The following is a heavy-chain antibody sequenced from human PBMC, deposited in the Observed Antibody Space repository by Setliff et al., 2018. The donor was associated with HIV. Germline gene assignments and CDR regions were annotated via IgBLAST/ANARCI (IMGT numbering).Heavy chain of an antibody. V-gene: IGHV4-38-2*02. CDR3: ARYVSSGFYFDY. CDR2: IHQSGTT. Sequence: SQTLSLTCTVSGYSISSGYYWSWVRQPPGKGLEWIATIHQSGTTYYNPSLNSRVTISVDTSKNQFSLHVYSVTAADMAVYSCARYVSSGFYFDYWGQGTLVTVS. J-gene: IGHJ4*02. D-gene: IGHD3-22*01. CDR1: GYSISSGYY.